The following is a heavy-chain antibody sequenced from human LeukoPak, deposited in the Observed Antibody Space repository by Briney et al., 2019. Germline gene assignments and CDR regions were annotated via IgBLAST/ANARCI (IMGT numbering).Heavy chain of an antibody. J-gene: IGHJ4*02. CDR3: ERVPVAAAGQGFDY. CDR2: ITSDGSGA. D-gene: IGHD6-13*01. CDR1: GFTFINYW. V-gene: IGHV3-74*01. Sequence: GGSLRLSCAASGFTFINYWMHWVRQAPGKGLVWVSRITSDGSGANYADSVKGRFTISRDNDENTLYLQMNSLRAEDTAVYYCERVPVAAAGQGFDYGGQETLVTVSS.